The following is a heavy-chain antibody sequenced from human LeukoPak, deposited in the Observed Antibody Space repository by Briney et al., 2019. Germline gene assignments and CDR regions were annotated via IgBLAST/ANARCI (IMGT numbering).Heavy chain of an antibody. CDR1: GYTFTGYY. CDR3: ARVVSLRQQLVEGY. V-gene: IGHV1-2*02. J-gene: IGHJ4*02. Sequence: ASVKVSCKASGYTFTGYYMHWVRQAPGQGLEWMGWINPNSGGTNYAQKFQSRVTMTRDTSISTAYMELSRLRSDDTAVYYCARVVSLRQQLVEGYWGQGTLVTVSS. CDR2: INPNSGGT. D-gene: IGHD6-13*01.